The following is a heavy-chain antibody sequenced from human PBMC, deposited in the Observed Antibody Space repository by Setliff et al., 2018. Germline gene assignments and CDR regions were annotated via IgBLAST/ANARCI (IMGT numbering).Heavy chain of an antibody. Sequence: SETLSLTCTVSGDSITSGSVYWSWIRQPAGKGLEWIGRIFPTGTTNYNPDLKSRVTMSVDTSKKRFSLMLRSVTAADTAICYCARYNSSAACFDLWGPGTLVTVSS. CDR1: GDSITSGSVY. V-gene: IGHV4-61*02. D-gene: IGHD1-20*01. J-gene: IGHJ5*02. CDR2: IFPTGTT. CDR3: ARYNSSAACFDL.